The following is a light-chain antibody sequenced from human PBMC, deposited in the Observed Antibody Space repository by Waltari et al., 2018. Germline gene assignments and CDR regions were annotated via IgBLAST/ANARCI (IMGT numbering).Light chain of an antibody. CDR2: EDS. V-gene: IGLV3-10*01. Sequence: SYELTQPPSVSVSPGQTARITCSGDALPKKYAFWYQQKSGQAPVLVIYEDSKRPSGIPEGFSASSSGTMATWTVSGAQVEDEADYYCYSADSSSSKWVFGGGTKLTVV. CDR1: ALPKKY. CDR3: YSADSSSSKWV. J-gene: IGLJ3*02.